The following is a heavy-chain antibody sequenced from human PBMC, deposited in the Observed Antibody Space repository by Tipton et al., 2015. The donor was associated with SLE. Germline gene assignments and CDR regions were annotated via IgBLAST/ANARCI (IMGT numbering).Heavy chain of an antibody. D-gene: IGHD1-26*01. Sequence: SLRLSCAVSEFPFSHYWMSWVRQAPGKGLEWVAVISHDGSTTYYADSVKGRFTISRDNSKNTVFLQMNSLRPEDTAVYYCARGLRAGATRGAFDILGQGTMVTFSS. CDR1: EFPFSHYW. V-gene: IGHV3-30-3*01. CDR3: ARGLRAGATRGAFDI. CDR2: ISHDGSTT. J-gene: IGHJ3*02.